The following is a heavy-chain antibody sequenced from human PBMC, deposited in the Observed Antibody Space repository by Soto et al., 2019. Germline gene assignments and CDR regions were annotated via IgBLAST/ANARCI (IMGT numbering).Heavy chain of an antibody. J-gene: IGHJ4*02. Sequence: SETLSLTCTVSGGSTSSGDYYWSWIRQPPGKGLEWIGYIYYSGSTYYNPSLKSRVTISVDTSKNQFSLKLSSVTAADTAVYYCARVAGNYYDRATSYFDYWGQGTLVTVSS. CDR1: GGSTSSGDYY. V-gene: IGHV4-30-4*01. CDR3: ARVAGNYYDRATSYFDY. D-gene: IGHD3-22*01. CDR2: IYYSGST.